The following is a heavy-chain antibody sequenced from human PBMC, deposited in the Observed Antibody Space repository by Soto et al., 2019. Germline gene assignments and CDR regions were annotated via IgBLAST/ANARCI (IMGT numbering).Heavy chain of an antibody. D-gene: IGHD3-9*01. J-gene: IGHJ4*02. CDR3: AHRPGYDILTGFYY. Sequence: QITLKESGPTLVKPTQTLTLTCTFSGFSLSTSGVGVGWIRQPPGKALEWLALIYWDDDKRYSPSLKSRLTITKDTSKNLVVLTMTNMDPVDTATYYCAHRPGYDILTGFYYWGQGTLVTVSS. V-gene: IGHV2-5*02. CDR2: IYWDDDK. CDR1: GFSLSTSGVG.